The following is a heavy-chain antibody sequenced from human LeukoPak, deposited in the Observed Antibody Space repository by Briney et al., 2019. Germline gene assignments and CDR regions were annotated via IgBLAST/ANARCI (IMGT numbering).Heavy chain of an antibody. CDR3: ARGSYYFDY. Sequence: PSETLSLTCTVSGGSISSYYWSWIRQPPGKGLEWIGYIYYSGSTNFNPSLKSRVTISVDPSKNQFSLKVSSATAADTAVYYCARGSYYFDYWGQGTLVTVSS. J-gene: IGHJ4*02. CDR2: IYYSGST. V-gene: IGHV4-59*01. CDR1: GGSISSYY. D-gene: IGHD3-10*01.